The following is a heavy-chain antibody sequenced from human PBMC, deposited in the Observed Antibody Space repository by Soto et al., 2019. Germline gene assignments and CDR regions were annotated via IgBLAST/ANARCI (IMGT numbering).Heavy chain of an antibody. CDR1: GGTFSRYS. Sequence: QVQLVQSGAEVKKPGSSVKVSCKAYGGTFSRYSISWVRQATGQGLEWMGGIIPIFGTTNYAQKFQGRVTINADEPTGTAYMELTSLRSEDTAVYYCTRYNGGNSVVGAFDVWGQGTVVTVSS. CDR3: TRYNGGNSVVGAFDV. CDR2: IIPIFGTT. J-gene: IGHJ3*01. D-gene: IGHD2-21*01. V-gene: IGHV1-69*12.